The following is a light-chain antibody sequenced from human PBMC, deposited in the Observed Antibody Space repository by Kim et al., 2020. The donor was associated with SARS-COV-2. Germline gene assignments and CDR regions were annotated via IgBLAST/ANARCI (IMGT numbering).Light chain of an antibody. CDR3: QAWDSSTGGV. CDR2: QDS. CDR1: KLGDKY. Sequence: SYELTQPPSVYVSPGQTASITCSGDKLGDKYACWYQQKPGQSPVLVIYQDSKRPSGIPERFSGSNSGNTATLTISGTQAMDEADYYCQAWDSSTGGVFGGGTQLTVL. V-gene: IGLV3-1*01. J-gene: IGLJ2*01.